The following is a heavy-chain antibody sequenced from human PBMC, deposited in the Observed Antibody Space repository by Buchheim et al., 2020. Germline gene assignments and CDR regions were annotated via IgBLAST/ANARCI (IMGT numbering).Heavy chain of an antibody. J-gene: IGHJ5*02. CDR3: ARALRIAAAGARLGWFDP. V-gene: IGHV1-46*01. CDR1: GYTFTSYY. CDR2: INPSGGST. Sequence: QVQLVQSGAEVKKPGASVKFSCKASGYTFTSYYMHWVRQAPGQGLEWMGIINPSGGSTSYAQKFQGRVTMTRDTSTSTVYMGLSSLRSEDTAVYYCARALRIAAAGARLGWFDPWGQGTL. D-gene: IGHD6-13*01.